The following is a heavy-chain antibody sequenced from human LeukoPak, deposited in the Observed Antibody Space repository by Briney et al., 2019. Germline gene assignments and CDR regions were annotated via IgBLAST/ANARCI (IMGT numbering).Heavy chain of an antibody. Sequence: GESLRISCKGSGYSFTSYWISWVRQMPGKGLEWMGRIDPSDSYTNYSPSFQGHVTISTDKSISTAYLQWSSQKGSDTAMYYCSRRTTAAGLDYWGQGTLVTVSS. D-gene: IGHD6-13*01. V-gene: IGHV5-10-1*01. CDR1: GYSFTSYW. CDR3: SRRTTAAGLDY. J-gene: IGHJ4*02. CDR2: IDPSDSYT.